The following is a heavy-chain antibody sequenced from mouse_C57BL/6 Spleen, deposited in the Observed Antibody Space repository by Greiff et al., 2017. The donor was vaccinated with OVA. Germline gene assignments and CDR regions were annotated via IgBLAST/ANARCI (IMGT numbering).Heavy chain of an antibody. CDR3: ARAYYGSNYFDY. CDR2: ISYDGSN. J-gene: IGHJ2*01. D-gene: IGHD2-9*01. Sequence: VQLQQSGPGLVKPSQSLSLTCSVTGYSITSGYYWNWIRQFPGNKLEWMGYISYDGSNNYNPSLKNRISITRDTSKNQFFLKLNSVTTEDTATYYCARAYYGSNYFDYWGQGTTLTVSS. V-gene: IGHV3-6*01. CDR1: GYSITSGYY.